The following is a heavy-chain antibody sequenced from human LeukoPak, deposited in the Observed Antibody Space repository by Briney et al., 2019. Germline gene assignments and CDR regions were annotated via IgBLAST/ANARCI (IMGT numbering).Heavy chain of an antibody. Sequence: ASVKVSFKASGYTFTSYDINWVRQATGQGLDWMGWMNPNSGNTGYAQKFQGRVTMTRNTSISTAYMELSSLRSEDTAVYYCARGSSYGSGSTFRFAWEAKYYYFDYWGQGTLVTVSS. CDR2: MNPNSGNT. CDR1: GYTFTSYD. CDR3: ARGSSYGSGSTFRFAWEAKYYYFDY. J-gene: IGHJ4*02. V-gene: IGHV1-8*01. D-gene: IGHD3-10*01.